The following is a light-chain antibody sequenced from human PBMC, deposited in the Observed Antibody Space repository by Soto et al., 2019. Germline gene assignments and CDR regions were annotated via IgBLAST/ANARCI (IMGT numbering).Light chain of an antibody. CDR1: QSVSSSY. J-gene: IGKJ4*01. Sequence: EIVLTQSPGTLSLSPGERATLSCRASQSVSSSYLAWYQQKPGQAPRLLIYGASSRATGIPDRFSGSGSGTDFTLTISRREPEDFAVYYCHRYDSSPLTFGGGTKVEIK. CDR2: GAS. CDR3: HRYDSSPLT. V-gene: IGKV3-20*01.